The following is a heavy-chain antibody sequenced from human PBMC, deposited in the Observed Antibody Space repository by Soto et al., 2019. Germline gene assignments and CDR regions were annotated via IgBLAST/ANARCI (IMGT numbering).Heavy chain of an antibody. CDR2: INPNSGGT. V-gene: IGHV1-2*02. CDR3: ARSNYYDSSGYSLYYYYGMDV. D-gene: IGHD3-22*01. Sequence: SVKVSCKASGYTFTGYYMHWVRQAPGQGLEWMGWINPNSGGTNYAQKFQGRVTMTRDTSISTAYMELSRLRSDDTAVYYCARSNYYDSSGYSLYYYYGMDVWGQGTTVTVSS. J-gene: IGHJ6*02. CDR1: GYTFTGYY.